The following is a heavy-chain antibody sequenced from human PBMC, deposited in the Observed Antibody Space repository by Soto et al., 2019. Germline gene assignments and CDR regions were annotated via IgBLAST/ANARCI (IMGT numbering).Heavy chain of an antibody. CDR2: IYYSGST. D-gene: IGHD3-16*02. CDR1: GVSISTYY. J-gene: IGHJ4*01. V-gene: IGHV4-59*01. Sequence: SETLSITCTVCGVSISTYYWGWIRQPPGKGPEWIGYIYYSGSTNYNPSLKSRLTISVDTSKKQFSLKLSSVTAADTAVYYCARGTTFGGVIVFDYWGHGTLVTVSS. CDR3: ARGTTFGGVIVFDY.